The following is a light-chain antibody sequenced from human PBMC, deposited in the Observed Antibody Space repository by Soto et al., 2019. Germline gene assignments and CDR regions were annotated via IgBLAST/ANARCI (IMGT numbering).Light chain of an antibody. Sequence: QSVLTQPPSASGSPGQSVTISCTGTSRDVGGYNYVSWYQQHPGKAPKLMIYEVSKRPSGVPDRFSGSKSGNTASLSVSGLHADDEADYYCISYAVTNHVAIGGGTKLTVL. V-gene: IGLV2-8*01. CDR2: EVS. CDR1: SRDVGGYNY. CDR3: ISYAVTNHVA. J-gene: IGLJ2*01.